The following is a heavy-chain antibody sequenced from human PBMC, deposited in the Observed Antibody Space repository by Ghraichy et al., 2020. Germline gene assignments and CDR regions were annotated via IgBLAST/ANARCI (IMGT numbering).Heavy chain of an antibody. D-gene: IGHD6-19*01. CDR1: GYSISSGYY. J-gene: IGHJ4*02. CDR2: IYHSGST. Sequence: SETLSLTCTVSGYSISSGYYWGWIRQPPGKGLEWIGSIYHSGSTYYNPSLKSRVTISVDTSKNQFSLKLSSVTAADTAVYYCARDPEYIAVAGDYWGQGTLVTVSS. V-gene: IGHV4-38-2*02. CDR3: ARDPEYIAVAGDY.